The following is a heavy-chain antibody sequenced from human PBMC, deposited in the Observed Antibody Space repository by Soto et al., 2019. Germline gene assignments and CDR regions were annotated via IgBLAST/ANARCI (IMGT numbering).Heavy chain of an antibody. CDR1: GFTFSRYW. CDR3: AREEYGDHFGY. Sequence: EVQLVESGGGLVQPGGSLRLSCTASGFTFSRYWMSWVRQAPGKGLEWVANIKQDGTEKYCVDSVKGRFTISRDNAKNSLYLQMNSLRAEDTAVYYCAREEYGDHFGYWGQGTLVPVSS. CDR2: IKQDGTEK. V-gene: IGHV3-7*01. D-gene: IGHD4-17*01. J-gene: IGHJ4*02.